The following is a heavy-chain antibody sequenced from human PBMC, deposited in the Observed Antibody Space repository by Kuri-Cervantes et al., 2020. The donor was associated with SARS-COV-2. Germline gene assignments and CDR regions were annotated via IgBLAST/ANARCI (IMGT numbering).Heavy chain of an antibody. V-gene: IGHV3-33*08. CDR3: ARVVGESGSDY. J-gene: IGHJ4*02. CDR2: IRNDGSNK. Sequence: GGSLRLSCAASGFTFSTYDMYWVRQAPGKGLVWVAFIRNDGSNKYYADSVKGRFTISRDNSKNTLYLQIDSLRGDDTAVYYCARVVGESGSDYWGQGTLVTVSS. CDR1: GFTFSTYD. D-gene: IGHD3-10*01.